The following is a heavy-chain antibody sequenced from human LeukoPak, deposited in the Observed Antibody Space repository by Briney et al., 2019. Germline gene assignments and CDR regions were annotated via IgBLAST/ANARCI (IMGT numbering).Heavy chain of an antibody. J-gene: IGHJ3*02. D-gene: IGHD3-3*01. CDR2: ISSSSSYI. CDR1: GFTFSSYS. Sequence: GGSLRLSCAASGFTFSSYSMNWVRQAPGKGLEWVSSISSSSSYIYYADSVKGRFTISRDNAKNSLYLQMNSLRAEDTAVYYCARESVDFWSGRGAFDIWGQGTMVTVSS. CDR3: ARESVDFWSGRGAFDI. V-gene: IGHV3-21*01.